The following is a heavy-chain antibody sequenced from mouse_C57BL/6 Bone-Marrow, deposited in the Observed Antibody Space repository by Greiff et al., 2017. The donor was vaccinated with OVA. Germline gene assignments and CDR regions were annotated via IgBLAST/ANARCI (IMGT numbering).Heavy chain of an antibody. CDR3: ASPYFGSSAWFAY. CDR1: GYAFSSSW. Sequence: QVQLQQSGPELVKPGASVKISCKASGYAFSSSWMNWVKQRPGKGLEWIGRIYPGDGDTNYNGKFKGKATLTADKSSSTAYMQLSSLTSEDSAVYFCASPYFGSSAWFAYWGQGTLVTVSA. CDR2: IYPGDGDT. J-gene: IGHJ3*01. V-gene: IGHV1-82*01. D-gene: IGHD1-1*01.